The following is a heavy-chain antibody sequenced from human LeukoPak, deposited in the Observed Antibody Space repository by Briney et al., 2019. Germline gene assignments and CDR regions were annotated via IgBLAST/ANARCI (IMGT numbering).Heavy chain of an antibody. V-gene: IGHV3-23*01. J-gene: IGHJ4*02. CDR2: ISGSGGST. CDR3: ARSNRGRLLWFGELYYFDY. D-gene: IGHD3-10*01. Sequence: GGSLRLSCALSGNTLSSYGMSWVRQAPGGGGEWVSAISGSGGSTYYADSVEGGFSISRDNSKNTLYLQMNSLRAEDTAVYYCARSNRGRLLWFGELYYFDYQGQGTLVTASS. CDR1: GNTLSSYG.